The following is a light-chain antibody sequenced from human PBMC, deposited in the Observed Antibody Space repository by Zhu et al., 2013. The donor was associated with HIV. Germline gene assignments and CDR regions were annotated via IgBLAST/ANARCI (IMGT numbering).Light chain of an antibody. J-gene: IGKJ5*01. CDR2: GAS. CDR3: QQYGSSIT. V-gene: IGKV3-15*01. Sequence: EIVMTQFPVTLSLSPGERATLSCRASQSVKNNLAWYQQKPGQAPRLLIYGASTRATGVPARFIGSGSGTEFTLTISRLEPEDFAVYYCQQYGSSITFGQGTRLEIK. CDR1: QSVKNN.